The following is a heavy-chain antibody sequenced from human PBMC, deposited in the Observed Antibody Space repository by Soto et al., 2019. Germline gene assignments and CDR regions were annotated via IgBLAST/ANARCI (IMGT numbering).Heavy chain of an antibody. V-gene: IGHV2-5*02. D-gene: IGHD3-3*01. Sequence: QITLNESGPTVVRPTETLTLTCRFSGFSLTTSGVGVGWIRQSPGKAPEWLALIYWVADKCYSASLKSRRTITKDTSKNQVALTVSDLDPTDTATYYCAHRVLRTVFGLVTTTAIYFDFWGQGTPVAVSS. CDR3: AHRVLRTVFGLVTTTAIYFDF. CDR1: GFSLTTSGVG. CDR2: IYWVADK. J-gene: IGHJ4*02.